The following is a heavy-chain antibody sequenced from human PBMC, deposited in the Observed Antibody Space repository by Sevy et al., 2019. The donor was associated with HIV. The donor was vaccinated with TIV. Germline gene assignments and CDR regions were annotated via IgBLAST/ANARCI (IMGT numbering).Heavy chain of an antibody. D-gene: IGHD3-22*01. CDR2: IRSKANSYAT. CDR3: TRVGGYYYDSSEYYFDY. CDR1: GFTFSGSA. J-gene: IGHJ4*02. Sequence: GGSLRLSCAASGFTFSGSAMHWVRQASGKGLEWVGRIRSKANSYATAYAASVKGRFTISRDDSKNTAYLQMNSLKTEDTAVYYCTRVGGYYYDSSEYYFDYWGQVTLVTVSS. V-gene: IGHV3-73*01.